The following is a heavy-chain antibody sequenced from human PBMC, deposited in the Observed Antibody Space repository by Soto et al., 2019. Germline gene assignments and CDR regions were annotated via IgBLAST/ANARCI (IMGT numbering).Heavy chain of an antibody. CDR1: GGSISSSSYY. V-gene: IGHV4-39*01. D-gene: IGHD3-9*01. CDR3: ARADGTYYDILTGNYYYYGMDV. CDR2: IYYSGST. J-gene: IGHJ6*02. Sequence: PSETLSLTCTVSGGSISSSSYYWGWIRQPPGKGLEWIGSIYYSGSTYYNPSLKSRVTISVDTSKNQFSLKLSSVTAADTAVYYCARADGTYYDILTGNYYYYGMDVWGQGTTVTVSS.